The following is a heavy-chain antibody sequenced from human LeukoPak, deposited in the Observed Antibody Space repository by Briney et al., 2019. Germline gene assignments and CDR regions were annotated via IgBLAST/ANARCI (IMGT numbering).Heavy chain of an antibody. CDR2: IRYDGNNK. V-gene: IGHV3-30*02. J-gene: IGHJ4*02. D-gene: IGHD3-10*01. Sequence: GGSLRLSCAAYGFTFSSYGMQWVRQAQGKGMEWVTFIRYDGNNKYYEDYVKGRVTIYRDSAKNSMCVQMKRQRGEDTAVYYCARDPLLYASGTYYSDYWGQGTLVTVSS. CDR1: GFTFSSYG. CDR3: ARDPLLYASGTYYSDY.